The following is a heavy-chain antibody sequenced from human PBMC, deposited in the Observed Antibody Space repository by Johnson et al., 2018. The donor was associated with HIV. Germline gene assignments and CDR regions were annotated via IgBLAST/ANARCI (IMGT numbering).Heavy chain of an antibody. Sequence: LHLAESGGGVVQPGRSLRLSCAASGFTFSSYALLWARQAPGKVLEWVAVISYDGSNKYYAASVKSRFTISRDNSKNTLYLQMNSLRAEDTAVYYCAETPGIAAAGTGYAFDIWGQGTMVTVSS. J-gene: IGHJ3*02. D-gene: IGHD6-13*01. V-gene: IGHV3-30*04. CDR3: AETPGIAAAGTGYAFDI. CDR1: GFTFSSYA. CDR2: ISYDGSNK.